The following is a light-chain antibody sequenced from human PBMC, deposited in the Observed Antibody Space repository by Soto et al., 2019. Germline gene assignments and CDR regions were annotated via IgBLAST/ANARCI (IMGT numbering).Light chain of an antibody. CDR3: QHCDRSPPVT. CDR1: QSIDTNW. CDR2: GAS. Sequence: DIVLTQSPVTLSLSPGERAALSCRASQSIDTNWLAWYQQRPGQPPRLLIYGASSRATGIPDRFSGSGSGAGFTLTISSLEPEDFAVYYCQHCDRSPPVTFGQGTRLEI. J-gene: IGKJ5*01. V-gene: IGKV3-20*01.